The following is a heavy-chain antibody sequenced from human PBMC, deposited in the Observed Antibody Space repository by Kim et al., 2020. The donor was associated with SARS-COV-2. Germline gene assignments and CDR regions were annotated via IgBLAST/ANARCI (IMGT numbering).Heavy chain of an antibody. CDR3: ARGATMVRGVTPSN. Sequence: SRKFQGRVTITRDTSASTAYMELSSLRSEDTAVYYCARGATMVRGVTPSNWGQGTLVTVSS. V-gene: IGHV1-3*01. D-gene: IGHD3-10*01. J-gene: IGHJ4*02.